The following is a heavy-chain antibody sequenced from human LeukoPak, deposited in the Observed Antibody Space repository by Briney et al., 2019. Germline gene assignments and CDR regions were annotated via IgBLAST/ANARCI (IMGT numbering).Heavy chain of an antibody. CDR1: GYTFTGYY. CDR2: INPNSGGT. CDR3: ARNHELNYYYYMDV. V-gene: IGHV1-2*02. Sequence: ASVKVSCKASGYTFTGYYMHWVRQAPGQGLEWMGWINPNSGGTNYAQKFQGRVTMNRDMSISTAYMELSRLRSDDTAVYYCARNHELNYYYYMDVWGKGTTVSISS. D-gene: IGHD1-14*01. J-gene: IGHJ6*03.